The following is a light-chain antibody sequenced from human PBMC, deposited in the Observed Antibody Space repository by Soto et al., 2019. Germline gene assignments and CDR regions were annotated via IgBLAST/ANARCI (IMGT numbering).Light chain of an antibody. CDR1: QSVSNNY. J-gene: IGKJ1*01. Sequence: IVLKQSPDTLSLSPGERATLSCRASQSVSNNYLAWYQQKAGQAPRPLTYAASSRAPGVPDRFRGSGSGTDFSLTISRLEPEDFAVYYCQQYGGTPWTFGQGTKVDIK. CDR2: AAS. CDR3: QQYGGTPWT. V-gene: IGKV3-20*01.